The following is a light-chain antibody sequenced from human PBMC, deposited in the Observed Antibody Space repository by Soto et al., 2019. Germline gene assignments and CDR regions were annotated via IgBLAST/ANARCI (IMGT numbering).Light chain of an antibody. CDR3: CSYAGSSTVV. CDR2: EVS. CDR1: SSDVGSYNL. J-gene: IGLJ2*01. V-gene: IGLV2-23*02. Sequence: QSVLTQPASVSGSPVQSITISCTGTSSDVGSYNLVSWYQQHPGKAPKIMIYEVSKRPSGVSNRFSGSKSGNTAYLTISGLQAEDEADYYCCSYAGSSTVVFGGGTKLTVL.